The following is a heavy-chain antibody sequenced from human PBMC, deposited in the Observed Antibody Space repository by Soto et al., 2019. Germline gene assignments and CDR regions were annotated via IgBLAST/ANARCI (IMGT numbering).Heavy chain of an antibody. D-gene: IGHD6-13*01. Sequence: ASVKVSCKASGYTFTSYGTHWVRQAPGQRLEWMGWINAANGDTKYSPKFQGRVTITRDTSASTAYMELSSLRSEDTAVYYCVRRHVSATGIDWFDPWGQGTLVTVSS. J-gene: IGHJ5*02. V-gene: IGHV1-3*01. CDR1: GYTFTSYG. CDR2: INAANGDT. CDR3: VRRHVSATGIDWFDP.